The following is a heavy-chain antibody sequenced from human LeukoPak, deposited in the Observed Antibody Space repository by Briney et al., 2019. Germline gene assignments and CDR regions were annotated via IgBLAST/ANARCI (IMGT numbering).Heavy chain of an antibody. CDR1: GFTFRSYS. Sequence: PGGSLRLSCAASGFTFRSYSMNWVRQVPGKGLEWVSYIIDTGHTIYYAYSVKGRFTISRDNARDSLYLQMNSLRVEDTAVYYCARAYNYGSGTYRALAYWGQGTLVTVSS. J-gene: IGHJ4*02. CDR3: ARAYNYGSGTYRALAY. D-gene: IGHD3-10*01. CDR2: IIDTGHTI. V-gene: IGHV3-48*01.